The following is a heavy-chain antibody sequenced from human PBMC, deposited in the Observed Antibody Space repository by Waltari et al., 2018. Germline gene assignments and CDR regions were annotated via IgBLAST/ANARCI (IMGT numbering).Heavy chain of an antibody. CDR1: GGLFSRHT. CDR2: IIPLLAVA. V-gene: IGHV1-69*02. J-gene: IGHJ4*02. D-gene: IGHD1-26*01. CDR3: ARGSGAYDASGFDY. Sequence: QVQLVQSGAEVKKPGSSVKVSCEASGGLFSRHTFSWVRQAPGQGLEWMGRIIPLLAVANYAQKFQGTVTITADKSTNTAYMEISSLRSDDTAVYYCARGSGAYDASGFDYWGQGTLVIVSS.